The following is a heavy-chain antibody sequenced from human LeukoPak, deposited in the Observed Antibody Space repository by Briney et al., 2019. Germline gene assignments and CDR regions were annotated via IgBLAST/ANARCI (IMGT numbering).Heavy chain of an antibody. J-gene: IGHJ3*02. CDR3: ARDGDSSGYYAAFDI. Sequence: GGTLRLSCAASGFTFSSYSMNWVRQAPGKGLEWLSYISSSSSIIYYADSVKGRFTISRDNAKNSLYLQMNSLRDEDTAVYYCARDGDSSGYYAAFDIWGQGTMVTVSS. V-gene: IGHV3-48*02. D-gene: IGHD3-22*01. CDR1: GFTFSSYS. CDR2: ISSSSSII.